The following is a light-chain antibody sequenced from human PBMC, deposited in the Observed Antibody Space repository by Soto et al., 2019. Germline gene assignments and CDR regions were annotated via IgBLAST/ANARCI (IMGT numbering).Light chain of an antibody. Sequence: QSALTQPASGSGSPGQSITISCTGTSSYVGAYNYVSWYQQHPGKAPKLMIFEVSDRPSGVSNRFSGSKSGNTASLTISGLQAEDEADYDCRSYTSSNTLVFGGGTKLTVL. CDR1: SSYVGAYNY. V-gene: IGLV2-14*01. CDR3: RSYTSSNTLV. J-gene: IGLJ2*01. CDR2: EVS.